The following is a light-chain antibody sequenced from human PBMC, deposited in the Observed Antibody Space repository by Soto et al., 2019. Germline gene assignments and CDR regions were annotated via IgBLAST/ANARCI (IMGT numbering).Light chain of an antibody. V-gene: IGLV2-23*02. J-gene: IGLJ1*01. Sequence: QSVLTQPASVSWSPGQSITISCTGTSGDVGNYNLVSWYQQHPGKAPRLMIYEVNKWPSGVSNRFSGSKSGNTASLTISGLQAEDEADYYCCSYVGSSTSYVFGTGTKVTVL. CDR1: SGDVGNYNL. CDR3: CSYVGSSTSYV. CDR2: EVN.